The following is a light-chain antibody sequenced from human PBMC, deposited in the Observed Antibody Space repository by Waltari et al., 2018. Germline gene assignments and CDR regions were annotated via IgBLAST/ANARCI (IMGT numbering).Light chain of an antibody. J-gene: IGKJ4*01. CDR2: AAS. V-gene: IGKV1-39*01. Sequence: DIQMTQSPSSLSASVGDRVTITCRASQSISSYLNWYQQKPGKAPKPLIYAASSLQSGVPSRCSGSGSGTDFTLTISSLQPDDFATYYCQQALTFGGGTKVEIK. CDR3: QQALT. CDR1: QSISSY.